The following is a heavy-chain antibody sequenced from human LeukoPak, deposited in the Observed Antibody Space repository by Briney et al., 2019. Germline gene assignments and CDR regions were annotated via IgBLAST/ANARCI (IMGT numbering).Heavy chain of an antibody. J-gene: IGHJ4*02. Sequence: SSETLSLICTVSGGSVSSGNYYWSWIRQPPGKGLEWIGYIYYSGSTNYNPSLKSRVTISLDTPKNQFSLKLSSVTAADTAVYYCARDGGYGSGSALWGQGTLITVSS. CDR2: IYYSGST. D-gene: IGHD3-10*01. CDR3: ARDGGYGSGSAL. CDR1: GGSVSSGNYY. V-gene: IGHV4-61*01.